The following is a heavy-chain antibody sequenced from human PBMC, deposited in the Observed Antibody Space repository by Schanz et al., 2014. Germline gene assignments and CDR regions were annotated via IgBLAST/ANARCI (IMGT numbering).Heavy chain of an antibody. Sequence: EVQLVESGGCLIQPGGSLRLSCAVSGFTVNTNYMSWVRQASGKGLEWISSMYINSGSTQYADSVKGRFIISRDSSKNTLFLQMNSLRAEDTAVYFCARDGGRDGYNLAFDVWGQGTLVTVSS. D-gene: IGHD5-12*01. V-gene: IGHV3-53*01. CDR1: GFTVNTNY. CDR2: MYINSGST. CDR3: ARDGGRDGYNLAFDV. J-gene: IGHJ3*01.